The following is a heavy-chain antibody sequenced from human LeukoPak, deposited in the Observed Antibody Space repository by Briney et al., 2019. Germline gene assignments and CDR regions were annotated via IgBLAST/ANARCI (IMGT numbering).Heavy chain of an antibody. Sequence: PGGSLRLSCAASGFTFSSYSMNWVRQAPGKGLEWVSSISSSSSYIYYADSVKGRFTISRDNAKNSLYLQMNSLRAEDTAVYYCARVNRPVTTWYYGMDVWGQGTTVTVSS. CDR2: ISSSSSYI. D-gene: IGHD4-17*01. CDR3: ARVNRPVTTWYYGMDV. J-gene: IGHJ6*02. V-gene: IGHV3-21*01. CDR1: GFTFSSYS.